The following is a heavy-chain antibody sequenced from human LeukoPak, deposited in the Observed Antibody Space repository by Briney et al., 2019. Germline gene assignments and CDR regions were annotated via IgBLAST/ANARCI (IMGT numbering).Heavy chain of an antibody. J-gene: IGHJ3*02. V-gene: IGHV4-59*01. CDR3: ARDSRAYCGGDCFDAFDI. D-gene: IGHD2-21*02. Sequence: SETLSLTCTVFGGSISSYYWSWIRQPPGKGLEWIGYIFYSGSTNYNPSLKSRVTISVDTSKNQFSLKLSSVTAADTAVYYCARDSRAYCGGDCFDAFDIWGQGTMVTVSS. CDR2: IFYSGST. CDR1: GGSISSYY.